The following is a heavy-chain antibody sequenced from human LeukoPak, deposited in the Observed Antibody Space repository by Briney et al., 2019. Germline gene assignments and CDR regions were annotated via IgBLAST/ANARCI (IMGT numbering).Heavy chain of an antibody. Sequence: ASVKVSCKASGYTFTSYGISWVRQAPGQGLEWMGWISAYNGNTNYAQKLQGRVTMTTDTSTSTAYMELRSLRSDDTAVYYCARTYYDILTDSVNWFDPWGQGTLVTVSS. CDR1: GYTFTSYG. D-gene: IGHD3-9*01. CDR3: ARTYYDILTDSVNWFDP. CDR2: ISAYNGNT. J-gene: IGHJ5*02. V-gene: IGHV1-18*04.